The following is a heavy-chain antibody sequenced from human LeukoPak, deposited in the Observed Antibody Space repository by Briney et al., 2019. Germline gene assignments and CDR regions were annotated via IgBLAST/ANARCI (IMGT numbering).Heavy chain of an antibody. J-gene: IGHJ4*02. CDR3: TRDTLSYSSSSGY. Sequence: PGGSLRLSCAASGFTFGEYAMSWVRQAPGKGLEWVGFIRSKAYGGTTEYAASVKGRFTISRDDSKSIAYLQMNSLKTEDTAVYYCTRDTLSYSSSSGYWGQGTLVTVSS. D-gene: IGHD6-6*01. CDR2: IRSKAYGGTT. CDR1: GFTFGEYA. V-gene: IGHV3-49*04.